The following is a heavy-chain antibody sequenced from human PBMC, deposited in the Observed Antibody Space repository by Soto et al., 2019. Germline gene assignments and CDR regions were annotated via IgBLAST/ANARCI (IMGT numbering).Heavy chain of an antibody. D-gene: IGHD2-2*01. V-gene: IGHV4-59*01. CDR1: GGSISRYY. Sequence: QVKLQESGPGLVKPSETLSLTCVVSGGSISRYYWSWIRQPQGKGLEWIGYIYNSGSTNYTPSHKIRVSISVNPSKKQFYRMVSSVSAADTAVYYCARVSREVVPAYYNWFGPWGPGTLVAVSS. CDR3: ARVSREVVPAYYNWFGP. J-gene: IGHJ5*02. CDR2: IYNSGST.